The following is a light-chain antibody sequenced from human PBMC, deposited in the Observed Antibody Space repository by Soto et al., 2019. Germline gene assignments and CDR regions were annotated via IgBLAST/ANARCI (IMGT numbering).Light chain of an antibody. CDR1: QDVSTN. CDR2: GAS. CDR3: QHYINWPPYS. J-gene: IGKJ2*03. Sequence: ETVMTQSPDTLSVSPGESATLSCRASQDVSTNLAWFHQKPGQTPRLVLYGASKRATGIPARFSGSGSGRHFTLTIISLQSEDFGVYYCQHYINWPPYSFGQGTKVEIK. V-gene: IGKV3-15*01.